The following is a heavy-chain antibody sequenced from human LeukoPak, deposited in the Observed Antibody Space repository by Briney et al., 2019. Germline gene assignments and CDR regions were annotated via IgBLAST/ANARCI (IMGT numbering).Heavy chain of an antibody. Sequence: PSETLSLTCTASGYSITSGYYWGWIRQPPGGGLEWIGSIYNGGSIYYDPSLKSRVTISVATSKNEVSLKLSSVTAADTAVYYCARFTVDGSGYPYYMDVWGKGTTVTVSS. J-gene: IGHJ6*03. CDR1: GYSITSGYY. D-gene: IGHD3-22*01. CDR2: IYNGGSI. V-gene: IGHV4-38-2*02. CDR3: ARFTVDGSGYPYYMDV.